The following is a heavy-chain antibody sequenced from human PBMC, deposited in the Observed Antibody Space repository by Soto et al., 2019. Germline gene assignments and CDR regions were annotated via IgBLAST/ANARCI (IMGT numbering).Heavy chain of an antibody. J-gene: IGHJ5*02. D-gene: IGHD3-10*01. CDR2: INHSGST. CDR1: GGSFSGYY. CDR3: ARGLSSVNWFDP. V-gene: IGHV4-34*01. Sequence: PSETLSLTCAVYGGSFSGYYWSWIRQPPGKGLEWIGEINHSGSTNYNPSLKSRVTISVDTSKNQFSLKLSSVTAADTAVYYCARGLSSVNWFDPWGQGTLVTVSS.